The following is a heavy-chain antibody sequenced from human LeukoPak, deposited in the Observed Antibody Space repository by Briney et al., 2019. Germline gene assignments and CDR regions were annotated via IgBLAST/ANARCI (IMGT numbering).Heavy chain of an antibody. CDR3: AKDLDGYNYHY. V-gene: IGHV3-23*01. D-gene: IGHD5-24*01. CDR1: GFTFGDYA. J-gene: IGHJ4*02. Sequence: PGGSLRLSCTASGFTFGDYAMTWVRQAPGKGLEWVSAISGRGGNTYYADSVKGRFTISRDNSKNTLYLQMNSLRAEDTAVYYCAKDLDGYNYHYWGQGTLVTVSS. CDR2: ISGRGGNT.